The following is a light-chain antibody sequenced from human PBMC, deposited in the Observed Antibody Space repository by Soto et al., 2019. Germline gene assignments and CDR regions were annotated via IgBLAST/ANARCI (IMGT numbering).Light chain of an antibody. Sequence: EIVMTQSPATLSLSPGERATLSCRASQSVSSNLAWYQKKPGQAPRLLIYGASTRATGIPARFSGSGSGTDFTITISSLQSEDFSVYYCQQYNNWWTFGQGTRVEIK. CDR3: QQYNNWWT. J-gene: IGKJ1*01. V-gene: IGKV3-15*01. CDR1: QSVSSN. CDR2: GAS.